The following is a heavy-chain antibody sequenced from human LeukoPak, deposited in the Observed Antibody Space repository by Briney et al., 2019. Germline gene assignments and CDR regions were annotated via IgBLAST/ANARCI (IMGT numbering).Heavy chain of an antibody. V-gene: IGHV3-23*03. D-gene: IGHD2-21*01. CDR2: IYSGGST. J-gene: IGHJ4*02. Sequence: GGSLRLSCAASGFTFSSYAMSWVRQAPGKGLEWVSIIYSGGSTFYADSVKGRFTISRDNSKNTLYLQMNSLRAEDAAVYYCAKAPVTTCRGAYCYPFDYWGQGTLVTVSS. CDR1: GFTFSSYA. CDR3: AKAPVTTCRGAYCYPFDY.